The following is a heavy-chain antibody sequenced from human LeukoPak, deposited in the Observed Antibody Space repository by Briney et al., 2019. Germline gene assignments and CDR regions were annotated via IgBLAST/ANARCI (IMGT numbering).Heavy chain of an antibody. J-gene: IGHJ2*01. Sequence: GGSLRLSCAASGFTFSSYAMSWVRQAPGKGLEWVSDISVSGTSTYYADSVKGRFTISRDNSKNTLYLQMSSLRAEDTAVYYCVKGSTVTTGNWFFDLWGRGTLVTVSS. CDR3: VKGSTVTTGNWFFDL. D-gene: IGHD4-17*01. CDR2: ISVSGTST. CDR1: GFTFSSYA. V-gene: IGHV3-23*01.